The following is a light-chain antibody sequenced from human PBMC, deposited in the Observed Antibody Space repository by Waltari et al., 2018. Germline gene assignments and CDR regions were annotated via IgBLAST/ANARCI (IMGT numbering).Light chain of an antibody. CDR1: SSDVGSYDL. CDR2: EDS. V-gene: IGLV2-23*01. Sequence: QSALTQPASVSGSPGQSITISCTGTSSDVGSYDLVSWYQQHPGKAPKLMIYEDSERPAGVSHRCAGSKSVNTASLTISGLQAEDEAHYYCCSYAGGNAWVFGGGTKVTVL. J-gene: IGLJ3*02. CDR3: CSYAGGNAWV.